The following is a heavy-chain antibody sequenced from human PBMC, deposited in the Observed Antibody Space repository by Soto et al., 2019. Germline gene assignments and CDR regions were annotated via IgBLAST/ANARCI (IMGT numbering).Heavy chain of an antibody. V-gene: IGHV3-48*01. J-gene: IGHJ4*02. CDR1: GFTFSSYS. CDR2: ISSSSSTI. CDR3: ASIRKVVVVPAISTDY. Sequence: GGSLRLSCAASGFTFSSYSMNWVRQAPGKGLEWVSYISSSSSTIYYADSVKGRFTISRDNAKNSLYLQMNSLRAEDTAVYYCASIRKVVVVPAISTDYCCQAPFLSVSS. D-gene: IGHD2-15*01.